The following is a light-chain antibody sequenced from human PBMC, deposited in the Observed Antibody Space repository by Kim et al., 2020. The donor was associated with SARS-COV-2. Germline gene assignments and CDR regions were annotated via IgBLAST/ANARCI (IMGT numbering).Light chain of an antibody. CDR1: SLRSYY. CDR2: GKN. V-gene: IGLV3-19*01. Sequence: SSELPQDPAVSVALGQTVRITCQGDSLRSYYASWNQQKPGQAPVLVIYGKNNRPSGIPDRFSGSSSGNTASLTITGAQAEDEADYYCQSRDSSDKVVFGGGTQLTVL. J-gene: IGLJ2*01. CDR3: QSRDSSDKVV.